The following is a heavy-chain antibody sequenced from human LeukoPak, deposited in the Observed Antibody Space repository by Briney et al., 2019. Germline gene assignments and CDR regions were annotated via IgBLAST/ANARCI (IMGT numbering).Heavy chain of an antibody. D-gene: IGHD3-22*01. CDR3: ARVGTYCYDSSGYYYTPGAFDI. CDR2: IYSGGST. V-gene: IGHV3-53*01. Sequence: GGSLRLSCAASGFTVSSNYMSWVRQAPGKGLEWVSVIYSGGSTYYADSVKGRFTTSRDNSKNTLYLQMNSLRAEDTAVYYCARVGTYCYDSSGYYYTPGAFDIWGQGTMVTVSS. CDR1: GFTVSSNY. J-gene: IGHJ3*02.